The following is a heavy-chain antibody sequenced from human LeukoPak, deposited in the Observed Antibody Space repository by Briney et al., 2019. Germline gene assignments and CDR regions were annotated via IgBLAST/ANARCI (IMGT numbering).Heavy chain of an antibody. V-gene: IGHV4-4*07. D-gene: IGHD5-18*01. CDR3: ARAMVGYSYGYFDY. CDR1: GGSISSYY. Sequence: SETLSLTCTVSGGSISSYYWSWIRQPPGKGLEWIGRIYTSGSTNYNPSLKSRVTMSVDTSKNQFSLKLSSVTAADTAVYYCARAMVGYSYGYFDYWGQGTLVTVSS. CDR2: IYTSGST. J-gene: IGHJ4*02.